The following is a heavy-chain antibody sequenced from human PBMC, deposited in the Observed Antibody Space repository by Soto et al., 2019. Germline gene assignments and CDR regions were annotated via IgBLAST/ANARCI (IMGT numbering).Heavy chain of an antibody. V-gene: IGHV1-18*01. CDR3: ARTQTEVDSGGYYWFDP. CDR1: GYTFTSYG. D-gene: IGHD1-26*01. Sequence: AASVKVSCKASGYTFTSYGISWVRQAPGQGLEWMGWISAYNGNTNYAQKLQGRVTMTTDTSTSTAYMELRSLRSDDTAVYYCARTQTEVDSGGYYWFDPWGQGTLVTVSS. CDR2: ISAYNGNT. J-gene: IGHJ5*02.